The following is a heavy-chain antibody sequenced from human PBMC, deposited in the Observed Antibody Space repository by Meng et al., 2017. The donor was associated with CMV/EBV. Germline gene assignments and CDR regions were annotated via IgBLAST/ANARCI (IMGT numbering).Heavy chain of an antibody. D-gene: IGHD2-21*01. CDR2: IWYDGSNK. Sequence: GASLKISCAASGFTFSSYGMHWVRQAPGKGLEWGAVIWYDGSNKYYADSVKGRFTISRDNSKNTLYLQMNSLRAEDTAVYYCAKVGHIVDAFDIWGQGTMVTVSS. CDR1: GFTFSSYG. J-gene: IGHJ3*02. V-gene: IGHV3-33*06. CDR3: AKVGHIVDAFDI.